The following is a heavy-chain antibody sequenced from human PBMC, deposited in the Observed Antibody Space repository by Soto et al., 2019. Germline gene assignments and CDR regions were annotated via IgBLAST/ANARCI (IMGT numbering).Heavy chain of an antibody. CDR2: IIPIFGTA. D-gene: IGHD6-13*01. Sequence: SVKVSCKASGGTFSSYAISLVRQAPGQGLEWMGGIIPIFGTANYAQKFQGRVTITADESTSTAYMELSSLRSEDTAVYYCARVIEAAVYYFEYWGQGTLVTVSS. CDR1: GGTFSSYA. J-gene: IGHJ4*02. CDR3: ARVIEAAVYYFEY. V-gene: IGHV1-69*13.